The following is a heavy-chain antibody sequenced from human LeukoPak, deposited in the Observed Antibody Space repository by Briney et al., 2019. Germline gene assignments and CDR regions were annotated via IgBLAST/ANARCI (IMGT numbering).Heavy chain of an antibody. Sequence: GGFLRLSCAASGFTFSSYSMNWVRQAPGKGLEWVSSISSSSSYIYYADSVKGRFTISRDNAKNSLYLQMNSLRAEDTAVYYCARGGGAARRFDYWGQGTLVTVSS. CDR2: ISSSSSYI. CDR1: GFTFSSYS. J-gene: IGHJ4*02. D-gene: IGHD6-6*01. V-gene: IGHV3-21*01. CDR3: ARGGGAARRFDY.